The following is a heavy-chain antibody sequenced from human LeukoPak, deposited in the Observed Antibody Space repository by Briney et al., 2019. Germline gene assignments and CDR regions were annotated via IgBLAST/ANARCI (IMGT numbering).Heavy chain of an antibody. Sequence: SVKVSCKASGGTFSSYSISWVRQAPGQGLEWMGGIIPIFDTADYAQKFQGRVTITADESTSTAYMELSSLRSEDTAVFYCARISLGTIWGYYYGMDVWGQGTTVTVSS. CDR3: ARISLGTIWGYYYGMDV. V-gene: IGHV1-69*13. CDR2: IIPIFDTA. D-gene: IGHD3-16*01. J-gene: IGHJ6*02. CDR1: GGTFSSYS.